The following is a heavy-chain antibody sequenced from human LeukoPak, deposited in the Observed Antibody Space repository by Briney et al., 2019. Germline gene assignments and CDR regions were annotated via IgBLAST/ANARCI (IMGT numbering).Heavy chain of an antibody. D-gene: IGHD6-19*01. CDR1: GGSISSYY. CDR3: ARTQGIAVATNYFDY. Sequence: SETLSLTCTVSGGSISSYYWSWIRQPAGKGLEWIGRIYTSGSTNYNPSLKSRVTISVDTSKNQFSLKLSSVTAADTAVYYCARTQGIAVATNYFDYWGQGTLVTVSS. V-gene: IGHV4-4*07. J-gene: IGHJ4*02. CDR2: IYTSGST.